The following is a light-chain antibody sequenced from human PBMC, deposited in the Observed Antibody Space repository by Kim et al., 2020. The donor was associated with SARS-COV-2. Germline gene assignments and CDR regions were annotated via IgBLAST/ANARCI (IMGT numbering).Light chain of an antibody. CDR3: QQYGSSGT. CDR2: GAS. CDR1: QLVSSVY. Sequence: GETAPLPSRASQLVSSVYLAGYQQKPGQAPRPLTYGASSRATALPARFSGSGSGTAFTLPISRLEPEDLAVYYCQQYGSSGTFGQGTKVDIK. J-gene: IGKJ1*01. V-gene: IGKV3-20*01.